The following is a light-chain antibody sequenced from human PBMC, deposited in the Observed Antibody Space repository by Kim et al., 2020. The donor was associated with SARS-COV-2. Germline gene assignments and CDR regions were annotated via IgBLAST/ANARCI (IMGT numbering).Light chain of an antibody. V-gene: IGKV3-20*01. CDR3: QQNDSSPVT. CDR1: QSVSNSY. J-gene: IGKJ4*01. Sequence: EIVLTQSPDTLSLSPGERATLSCRASQSVSNSYITWYQQTPGQAPRILNYGASTRTSVTPDRISGSGSATDFTLTISRLEAEVFAVYYYQQNDSSPVTFGEGTRVEIK. CDR2: GAS.